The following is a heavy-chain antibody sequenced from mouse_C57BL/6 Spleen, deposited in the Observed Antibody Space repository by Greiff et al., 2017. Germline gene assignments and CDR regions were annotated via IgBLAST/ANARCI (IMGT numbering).Heavy chain of an antibody. V-gene: IGHV1-55*01. D-gene: IGHD2-5*01. J-gene: IGHJ4*01. CDR1: GYTFTSYW. Sequence: QVQLQQPGAELVKPGASVKMSCKASGYTFTSYWITWVKQRPGQGLEWIGDIYPGSGSTNYNEKFKSKATLTVDTSSSTAYMQLRSLTSEDSAVYYCAIHYSNFAMDYWGQGTSVTGSS. CDR3: AIHYSNFAMDY. CDR2: IYPGSGST.